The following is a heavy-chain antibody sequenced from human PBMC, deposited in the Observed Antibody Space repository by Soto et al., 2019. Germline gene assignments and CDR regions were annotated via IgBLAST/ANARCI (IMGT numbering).Heavy chain of an antibody. V-gene: IGHV4-30-2*01. J-gene: IGHJ5*02. CDR1: GGSISSGGYS. Sequence: QLQLQESGSGLVKPSQTLSLTCAVSGGSISSGGYSWSWIRQPPGKGLEWIGYIYHSGSTYYNPSLKSRVTISVDRSKNQVSLKLSSVTAADTAVYYCARGIAAAGRENWFDPWGQGTLVTVSS. D-gene: IGHD6-13*01. CDR3: ARGIAAAGRENWFDP. CDR2: IYHSGST.